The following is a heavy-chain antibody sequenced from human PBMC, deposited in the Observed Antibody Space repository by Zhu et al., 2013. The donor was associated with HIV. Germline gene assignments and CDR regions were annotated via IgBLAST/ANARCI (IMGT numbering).Heavy chain of an antibody. D-gene: IGHD3-16*02. CDR3: ARPLRLGQLSLYSDAFDI. CDR2: LVPIVDTA. Sequence: QVQLVQSGAEVKKPGSSVKVSCKASGDPFDNYTITWVRQAPGQGLEWMGGLVPIVDTANYAQKFQGRVTITADESTNTAYMELSSLRFEDTAVYYCARPLRLGQLSLYSDAFDIWGQGTIVTVSP. V-gene: IGHV1-69*01. CDR1: GDPFDNYT. J-gene: IGHJ3*02.